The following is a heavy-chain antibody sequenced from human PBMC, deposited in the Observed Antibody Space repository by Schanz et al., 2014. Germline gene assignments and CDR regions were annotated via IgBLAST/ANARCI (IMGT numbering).Heavy chain of an antibody. J-gene: IGHJ4*02. CDR3: VSQTGSCNF. CDR1: GFTFSDYW. V-gene: IGHV3-7*02. D-gene: IGHD2-2*01. Sequence: EVQLVESGGGLVQPGGSLRLSCTASGFTFSDYWMSWVRQAPGKGPEWVANIRHDGSVKDYVDSVKGRFTISRDNAKMSLIRQRNDLRVEDSDAYVCVSQTGSCNFWGQGTLVTVSS. CDR2: IRHDGSVK.